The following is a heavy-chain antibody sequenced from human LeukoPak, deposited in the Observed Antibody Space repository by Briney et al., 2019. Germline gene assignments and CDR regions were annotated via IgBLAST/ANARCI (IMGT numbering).Heavy chain of an antibody. J-gene: IGHJ6*03. D-gene: IGHD3-16*01. CDR2: IYYSGST. V-gene: IGHV4-30-4*07. CDR1: GGSISSGGYS. CDR3: ARGKNTCYYYMDV. Sequence: SETLSLTCAVSGGSISSGGYSWSWIRQPPGKGLEWIGYIYYSGSTYYNPSLKSRVTISVDTSKNQFSLKLSSVTAADTAVYYCARGKNTCYYYMDVWGKGTTVTVSS.